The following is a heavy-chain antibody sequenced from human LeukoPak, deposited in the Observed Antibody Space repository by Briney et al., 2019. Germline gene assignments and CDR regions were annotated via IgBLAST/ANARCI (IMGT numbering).Heavy chain of an antibody. D-gene: IGHD3-3*01. V-gene: IGHV1-46*01. CDR3: ARDTGHLQKLRFLEWCLDL. CDR1: GYTFTSYY. Sequence: ASVKVSCKASGYTFTSYYMHWVRQAPGQGLEWMGIINPSGGSTSYAQKFQGRVTMTRDTSTSTVYMELSSLRSEDTAVYYCARDTGHLQKLRFLEWCLDLWGRGTLVTVSS. J-gene: IGHJ2*01. CDR2: INPSGGST.